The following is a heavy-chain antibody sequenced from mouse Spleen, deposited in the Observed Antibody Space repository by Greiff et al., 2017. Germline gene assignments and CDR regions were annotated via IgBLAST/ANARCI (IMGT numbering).Heavy chain of an antibody. J-gene: IGHJ4*01. V-gene: IGHV1S22*01. CDR1: GYTFTSYW. CDR3: TREGLRSYAMDY. Sequence: LQQPGSELVRPGASVKLSCKASGYTFTSYWMHWVKQRHGQGLEWIGNIYPGSGSTNYDEKFKSKGTLTVDTSSSTAYMHLSSLTSEDSAVYYCTREGLRSYAMDYWGQGTSVTVSS. CDR2: IYPGSGST. D-gene: IGHD2-4*01.